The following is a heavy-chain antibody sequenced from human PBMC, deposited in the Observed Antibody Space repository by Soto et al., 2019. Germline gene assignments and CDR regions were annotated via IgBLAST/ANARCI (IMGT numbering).Heavy chain of an antibody. V-gene: IGHV3-48*02. J-gene: IGHJ4*02. CDR2: ISSSSSTI. CDR3: ARDGYSYGEGDFDY. D-gene: IGHD5-18*01. CDR1: GFTFSTYS. Sequence: GGSLRLSCAASGFTFSTYSMNWVRQAPGKGLEWVSYISSSSSTIYYADSVKGRFTISRDNGKNSLYLQMNSLRDEDTAVYYCARDGYSYGEGDFDYWGQGTLVTVSS.